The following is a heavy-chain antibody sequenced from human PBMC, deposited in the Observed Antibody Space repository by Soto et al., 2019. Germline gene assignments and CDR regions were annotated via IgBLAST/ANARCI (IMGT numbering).Heavy chain of an antibody. J-gene: IGHJ3*01. CDR3: ARLGLGAFGL. V-gene: IGHV4-59*08. CDR2: ISYSGNT. CDR1: GGSISSYF. D-gene: IGHD1-26*01. Sequence: SETLSLTCTVSGGSISSYFWTWIRQPPGKELEWIGHISYSGNTNYNPSLKSRVTISVDTSKNQFSLKLSSVTAADTAVYYCARLGLGAFGLWGQGTMVTVSS.